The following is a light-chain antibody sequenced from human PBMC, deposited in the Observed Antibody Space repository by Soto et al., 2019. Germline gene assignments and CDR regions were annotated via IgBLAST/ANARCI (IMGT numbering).Light chain of an antibody. V-gene: IGLV2-11*01. CDR2: AVS. CDR1: RIYVGGHNY. Sequence: QSVLAQPRSVSGSPGQSVTISCTVSRIYVGGHNYVSRYQQQPGKRPNIMIYAVSDRPSGVPGRFSGSKSGNTAYMTISGLQAGDEADYSCFSYGGGYTPLVFGGGTK. CDR3: FSYGGGYTPLV. J-gene: IGLJ2*01.